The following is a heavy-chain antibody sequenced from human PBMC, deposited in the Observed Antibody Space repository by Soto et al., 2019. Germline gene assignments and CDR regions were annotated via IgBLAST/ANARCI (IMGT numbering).Heavy chain of an antibody. D-gene: IGHD3-22*01. CDR2: ISTSSSNI. Sequence: PGGSLRLSCVASGFSFSEYTMSWVRQAPGKGLDWVSTISTSSSNIFYADSVKGRFTISRDNAKNSLYLQMNSLRAEDTAVYYCARVPNSSGFHDYRGLGTLVTVSS. V-gene: IGHV3-21*01. CDR3: ARVPNSSGFHDY. J-gene: IGHJ4*02. CDR1: GFSFSEYT.